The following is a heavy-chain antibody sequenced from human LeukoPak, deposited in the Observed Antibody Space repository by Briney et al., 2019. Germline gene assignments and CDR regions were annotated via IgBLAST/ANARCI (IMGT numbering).Heavy chain of an antibody. J-gene: IGHJ4*02. V-gene: IGHV1-2*06. CDR3: ARLEEVTSFDY. D-gene: IGHD4-17*01. CDR2: INPNSGGT. Sequence: ASVKVSCKASGYTFTGYYMHWVRQAPGQGLEWMGRINPNSGGTNYAQKFQGRVTMTRDTSISTAYMELSRLRSDGTAVYYCARLEEVTSFDYWGQGTLVTVSS. CDR1: GYTFTGYY.